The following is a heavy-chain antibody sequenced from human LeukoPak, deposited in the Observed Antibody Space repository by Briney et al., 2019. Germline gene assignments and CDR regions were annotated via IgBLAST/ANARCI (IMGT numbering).Heavy chain of an antibody. CDR3: ARRYDGSGYLDY. J-gene: IGHJ4*02. V-gene: IGHV3-53*01. D-gene: IGHD3-22*01. CDR2: IYSGGTT. CDR1: RFTVSSNY. Sequence: GGSLRLSCAASRFTVSSNYMTWVRQAPGKGLEWLSVIYSGGTTYYADSVKGRFTISRDNSKNTLYLQMNSLRAEDTAVYYCARRYDGSGYLDYWGQGTLVTVSS.